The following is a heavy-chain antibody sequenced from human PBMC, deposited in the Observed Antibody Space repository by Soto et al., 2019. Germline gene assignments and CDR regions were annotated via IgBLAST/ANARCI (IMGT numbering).Heavy chain of an antibody. D-gene: IGHD3-10*01. CDR2: VHHSWGS. Sequence: QVQLQESGPGLVKPSETLSLSCTVSGGSISSYYWSWFRQSPGKRMEWIGYVHHSWGSSYNPSLHSRVAISLDTSKSQVSLKVTSVPATDTAVYYCAGQGFGPLQGLVDVWGQGTTVTVSS. V-gene: IGHV4-59*08. CDR3: AGQGFGPLQGLVDV. J-gene: IGHJ6*02. CDR1: GGSISSYY.